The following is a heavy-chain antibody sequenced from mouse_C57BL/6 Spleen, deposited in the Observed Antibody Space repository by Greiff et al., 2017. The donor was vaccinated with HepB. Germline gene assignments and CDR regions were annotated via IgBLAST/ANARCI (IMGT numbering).Heavy chain of an antibody. CDR2: ISSGGSYT. Sequence: EVQLVESGGDLVKPGGSLKLSCAASGFTFSSYGMSWVRQTPDKRLEWVATISSGGSYTYYPDSVKGRFTISRDNAKNTLYLQMSSLKSEDTAMYYCARQRKTMVTTDYAMDYWGQGTSVTVSS. CDR1: GFTFSSYG. V-gene: IGHV5-6*01. J-gene: IGHJ4*01. D-gene: IGHD2-2*01. CDR3: ARQRKTMVTTDYAMDY.